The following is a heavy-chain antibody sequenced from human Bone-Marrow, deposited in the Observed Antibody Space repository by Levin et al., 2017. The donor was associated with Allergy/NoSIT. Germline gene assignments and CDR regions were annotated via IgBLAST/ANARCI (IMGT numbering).Heavy chain of an antibody. V-gene: IGHV3-33*01. CDR2: IWYDGSNK. Sequence: PGGSLRLSCAASGFTFSSYGMHWVRQAPGKGLEWVAVIWYDGSNKYYADSVKGRFTISRDNSKNTLYLQMNSLRAEDTAVYYCARARLQSYYYDGMDGWGQGTTVTVSS. CDR1: GFTFSSYG. D-gene: IGHD4-11*01. CDR3: ARARLQSYYYDGMDG. J-gene: IGHJ6*02.